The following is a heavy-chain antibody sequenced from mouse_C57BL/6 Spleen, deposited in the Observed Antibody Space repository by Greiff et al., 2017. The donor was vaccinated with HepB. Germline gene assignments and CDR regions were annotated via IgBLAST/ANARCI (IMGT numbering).Heavy chain of an antibody. CDR1: GFTFTDYY. Sequence: DVKLVESGGGLVQPGGSLSLSCAASGFTFTDYYMSWVRQPPGKALEWLGFIRNKANGYTTEYSASVKGRFTISRDNSQSILYLQMNAQRAEDSGTYYCARYKATGFAYWGQGTLVTVSA. CDR3: ARYKATGFAY. D-gene: IGHD6-1*01. CDR2: IRNKANGYTT. V-gene: IGHV7-3*01. J-gene: IGHJ3*01.